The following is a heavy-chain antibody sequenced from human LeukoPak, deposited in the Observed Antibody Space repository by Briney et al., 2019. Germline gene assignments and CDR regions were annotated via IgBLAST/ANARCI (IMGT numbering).Heavy chain of an antibody. CDR2: IYSGGST. CDR1: GFTVSSNY. Sequence: GESLKISCAASGFTVSSNYMSWVRQAPGKGLEWVSVIYSGGSTYYADSVKGRFTISRDNSKNTLYLQMNSLRAEDTAVYYCARGPPSSYYYYYGMDVWGQGTTVTVSS. CDR3: ARGPPSSYYYYYGMDV. J-gene: IGHJ6*02. V-gene: IGHV3-53*01.